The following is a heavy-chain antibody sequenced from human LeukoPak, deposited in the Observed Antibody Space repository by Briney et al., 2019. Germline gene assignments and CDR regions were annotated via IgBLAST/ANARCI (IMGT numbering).Heavy chain of an antibody. V-gene: IGHV3-48*01. D-gene: IGHD3-10*01. CDR2: IGTSSTTI. CDR1: GFTFSSYT. Sequence: GGSLRLSCAASGFTFSSYTMNWVRQPPGKGLEWVSNIGTSSTTIYYADSVKGRFTISRDDSKNTLYLQMNSLKTEDTAVYYCTTDRGPSRYWGQGTLVTVSS. CDR3: TTDRGPSRY. J-gene: IGHJ4*02.